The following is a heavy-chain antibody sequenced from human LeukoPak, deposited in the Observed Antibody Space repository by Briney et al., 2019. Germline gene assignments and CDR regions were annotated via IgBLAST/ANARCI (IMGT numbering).Heavy chain of an antibody. CDR2: INHSGST. CDR1: GGSISSYY. Sequence: PSETLSLTCTVSGGSISSYYWSWIRQPPGKGLEWIGEINHSGSTNYNPSLKSRVTISVDTSKNQFSLKLSSVTAADTAVYYCAPRYCSGGSCPRIPPWGQGTLVTVSS. CDR3: APRYCSGGSCPRIPP. V-gene: IGHV4-34*01. D-gene: IGHD2-15*01. J-gene: IGHJ5*02.